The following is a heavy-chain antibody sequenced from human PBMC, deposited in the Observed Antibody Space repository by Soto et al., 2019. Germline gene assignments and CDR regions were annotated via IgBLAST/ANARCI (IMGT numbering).Heavy chain of an antibody. CDR1: GYTFTTFW. V-gene: IGHV5-10-1*01. J-gene: IGHJ5*02. Sequence: PGESLKISCTGSGYTFTTFWISWVRQMPGRGLEWMGRIDPRDSYTNYSPSFQGHVTISADKSISTAYLQWGSLKASDTAMYYCARLYCSSSTCDSWFDPWGQGTLVTVSS. D-gene: IGHD2-2*01. CDR3: ARLYCSSSTCDSWFDP. CDR2: IDPRDSYT.